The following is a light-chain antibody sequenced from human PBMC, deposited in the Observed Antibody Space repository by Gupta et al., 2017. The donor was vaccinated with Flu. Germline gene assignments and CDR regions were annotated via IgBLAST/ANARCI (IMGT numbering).Light chain of an antibody. CDR1: SSNIGINY. CDR2: DND. Sequence: QSVLPQPPSVSAAPGQKVTISCSGSSSNIGINYVSWYQQVPGTAPQLLIYDNDKRPSGIPDRFSGSRSGTSATLGITGLQIGDEADYYCGTWDNSRSAMVFGGGTKLAVL. CDR3: GTWDNSRSAMV. V-gene: IGLV1-51*01. J-gene: IGLJ2*01.